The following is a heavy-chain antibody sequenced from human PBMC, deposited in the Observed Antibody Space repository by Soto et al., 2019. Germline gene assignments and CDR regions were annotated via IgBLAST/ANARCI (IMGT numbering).Heavy chain of an antibody. J-gene: IGHJ6*02. CDR3: ASIAAAGTLGYYNYGMDV. V-gene: IGHV1-69*02. CDR1: GGTFSTYT. Sequence: QVQLVQSGAEVKKPGSSVKVSCKASGGTFSTYTISWVRQAPGQGLEWMGRIIPILGIANYAQKFQGRVTITADKSTSTAYMELSSLRSEDTAVYYCASIAAAGTLGYYNYGMDVWGQGTTVTVSS. CDR2: IIPILGIA. D-gene: IGHD6-13*01.